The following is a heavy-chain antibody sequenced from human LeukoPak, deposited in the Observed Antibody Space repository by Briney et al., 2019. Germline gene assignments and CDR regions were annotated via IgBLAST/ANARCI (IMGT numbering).Heavy chain of an antibody. CDR1: GGSISSGGYY. J-gene: IGHJ4*02. D-gene: IGHD2-2*01. CDR3: ARSSARSYALDY. CDR2: IYYSGST. V-gene: IGHV4-31*03. Sequence: RTSETLSLTCTVSGGSISSGGYYWSWIRQPPGKGLEWIGYIYYSGSTYYNPSLKSRVTISVDTSKNQFSLKLSSVTAADTAVYYCARSSARSYALDYWGQGTLVTVSS.